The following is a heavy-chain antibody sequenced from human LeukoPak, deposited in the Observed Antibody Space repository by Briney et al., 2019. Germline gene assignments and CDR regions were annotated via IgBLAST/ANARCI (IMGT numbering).Heavy chain of an antibody. CDR3: ASVYGDYGSPASPIDY. CDR2: INHSGST. D-gene: IGHD4-17*01. CDR1: GGSFSGYY. Sequence: PSEXLSXTCAVYGGSFSGYYWSWIRQPPGKGLEWIGEINHSGSTNYNPSLKSRVTISVDTSKNQFSLKLSSVTAADTAVYYCASVYGDYGSPASPIDYWGQGTLVTVSS. V-gene: IGHV4-34*01. J-gene: IGHJ4*02.